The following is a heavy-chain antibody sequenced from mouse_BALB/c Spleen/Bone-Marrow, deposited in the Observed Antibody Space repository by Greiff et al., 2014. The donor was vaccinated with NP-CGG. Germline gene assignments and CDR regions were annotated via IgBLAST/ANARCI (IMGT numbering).Heavy chain of an antibody. CDR2: SRNRRNDYTT. D-gene: IGHD4-1*01. J-gene: IGHJ2*01. CDR1: GFTFSDFY. V-gene: IGHV7-1*02. CDR3: ARDAGRGNFDY. Sequence: EVHLVESGGGLVQPGGSLRLSCATSGFTFSDFYMEWVRQPPGKRLEWIAASRNRRNDYTTEYSASVKGRFIVSRDTSQSILYLQMNALRAEDTAIYYCARDAGRGNFDYWGQGTTLTVPS.